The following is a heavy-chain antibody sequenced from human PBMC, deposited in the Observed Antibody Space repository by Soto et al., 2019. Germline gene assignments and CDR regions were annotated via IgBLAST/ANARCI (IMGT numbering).Heavy chain of an antibody. V-gene: IGHV3-30-3*01. D-gene: IGHD2-2*01. J-gene: IGHJ4*02. CDR3: ARARLDTPALEY. Sequence: QVQLVESGGGVVQPGRSLRLSCAASGFSFRSYAMHWVRQAPGKGLEWVAVMSYDGSDKDYADSVKGRFTISRDNSKNTLYLQVRRLRAEDTAVYYRARARLDTPALEYWGQGTLVTVSS. CDR1: GFSFRSYA. CDR2: MSYDGSDK.